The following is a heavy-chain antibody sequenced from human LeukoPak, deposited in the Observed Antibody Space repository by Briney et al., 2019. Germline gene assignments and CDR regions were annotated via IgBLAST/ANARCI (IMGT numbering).Heavy chain of an antibody. J-gene: IGHJ4*02. CDR1: GFTFNSYA. V-gene: IGHV3-23*01. CDR3: ARGQEFDDGVFDS. D-gene: IGHD1-1*01. Sequence: GGSLRLSCAASGFTFNSYAMSWVRQAPGKGLEWVAFISGGGSGTFYPDSVKGRFTISRDNSKNTLYLQMNSLRAEDTAIYYCARGQEFDDGVFDSWGQGTLVTVSS. CDR2: ISGGGSGT.